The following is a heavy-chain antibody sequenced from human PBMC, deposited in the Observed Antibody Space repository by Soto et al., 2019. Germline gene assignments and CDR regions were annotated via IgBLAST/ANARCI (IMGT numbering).Heavy chain of an antibody. J-gene: IGHJ4*02. Sequence: SETLSLTCTVSGRTFSINADFWYLAWIRQPPGKGLEWIGSIDNGGNTYYNPPLKSRVIISADTSKNQFSLSLNSVTAADTAVYYCVKRSLLVDPTWDQGILFTVSS. CDR3: VKRSLLVDPT. V-gene: IGHV4-39*01. D-gene: IGHD2-21*01. CDR1: GRTFSINADF. CDR2: IDNGGNT.